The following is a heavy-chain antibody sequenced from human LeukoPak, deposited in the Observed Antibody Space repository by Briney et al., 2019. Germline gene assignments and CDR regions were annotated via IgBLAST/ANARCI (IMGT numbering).Heavy chain of an antibody. Sequence: SETLSLTCAVSGGSINNYYWSWIRQPPGKGLEWIGYIYDSGSTNYNPSLKSRVTTSLDTSKNQVSLELSSVTAADTAVYYCARDGAAIPNDAFDIWGQGTMVTVSS. CDR1: GGSINNYY. D-gene: IGHD6-25*01. V-gene: IGHV4-59*01. CDR2: IYDSGST. J-gene: IGHJ3*02. CDR3: ARDGAAIPNDAFDI.